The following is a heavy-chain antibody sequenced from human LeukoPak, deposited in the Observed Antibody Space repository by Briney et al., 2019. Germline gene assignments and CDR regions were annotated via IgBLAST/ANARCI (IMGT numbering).Heavy chain of an antibody. J-gene: IGHJ4*02. V-gene: IGHV3-21*01. CDR1: GFTFSSYS. CDR2: ISSSSSYI. CDR3: ARVPTGYDSSGYYLYFDY. Sequence: GGSLRLSCAASGFTFSSYSMNWVRQAPGKGLEWVSSISSSSSYIYYADSVKRRFTISRDNAKNSLYLQMNSLRAEDTAVYYCARVPTGYDSSGYYLYFDYWGRGTLVTVSS. D-gene: IGHD3-22*01.